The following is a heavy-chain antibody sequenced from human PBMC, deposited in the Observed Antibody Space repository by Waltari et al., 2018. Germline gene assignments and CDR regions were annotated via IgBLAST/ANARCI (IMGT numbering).Heavy chain of an antibody. CDR2: LYHGGCI. J-gene: IGHJ3*02. V-gene: IGHV4-30-4*01. CDR3: ARATITTTGVTGVPDTFDI. D-gene: IGHD1-1*01. Sequence: QVQLQESGPGLVKPSQTPSPTCHVSGGSINNDDYYWSWIRQSPGKGLECIGFLYHGGCIYSNPSLTSRLSISIGTSRNQFSLKLTSVSAADTALYYCARATITTTGVTGVPDTFDIWGQGTMVTVSS. CDR1: GGSINNDDYY.